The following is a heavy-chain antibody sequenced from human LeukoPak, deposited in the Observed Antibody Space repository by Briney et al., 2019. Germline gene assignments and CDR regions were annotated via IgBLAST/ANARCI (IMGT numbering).Heavy chain of an antibody. D-gene: IGHD2-21*02. CDR2: IDPSDSYT. J-gene: IGHJ5*02. Sequence: GESLRISCKGSGYGSTTYWISWVRQMPGKGLEWMGRIDPSDSYTNYSPSFQGHVTISADKSFSTAYLQWSSLNASDTAMYYCVRQSCSGGDCYPFDPWGQGTLVIVSS. V-gene: IGHV5-10-1*01. CDR1: GYGSTTYW. CDR3: VRQSCSGGDCYPFDP.